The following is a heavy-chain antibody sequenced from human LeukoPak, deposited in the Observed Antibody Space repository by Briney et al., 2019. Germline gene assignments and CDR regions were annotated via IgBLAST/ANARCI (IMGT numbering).Heavy chain of an antibody. V-gene: IGHV4-30-4*01. D-gene: IGHD4-11*01. Sequence: PSETLSLTCTVSGGSISSGDFYWSWIRQPPEKGLVYIVYIYHSGITFYNPSLRSRVTVSIDTSTTQFSLKISSVTAADTAVYYCARHRSTGDYYGLDVWGHGTTVIVSS. CDR3: ARHRSTGDYYGLDV. J-gene: IGHJ6*02. CDR2: IYHSGIT. CDR1: GGSISSGDFY.